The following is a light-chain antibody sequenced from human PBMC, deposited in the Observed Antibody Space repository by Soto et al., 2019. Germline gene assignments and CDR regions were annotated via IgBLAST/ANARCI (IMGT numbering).Light chain of an antibody. Sequence: EIVLTQSPGTLSLSPGERATLSCRASQSVSSKHLAWYQQKPGQAPRLLIYGASSRATGIPDRFSGSGSGADFPLTISRLEPEDFAVYYCLHYGSSLYTFGQGTKLEI. J-gene: IGKJ2*01. CDR2: GAS. V-gene: IGKV3-20*01. CDR1: QSVSSKH. CDR3: LHYGSSLYT.